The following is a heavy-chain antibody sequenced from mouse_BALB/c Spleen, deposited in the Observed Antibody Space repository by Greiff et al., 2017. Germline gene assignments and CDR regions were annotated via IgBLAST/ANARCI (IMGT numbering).Heavy chain of an antibody. CDR1: GFTFSSYA. CDR2: ISSGGST. D-gene: IGHD2-4*01. CDR3: ASIYYDYSMDY. Sequence: VQLKESGGGLVQPGGSLKLSCAASGFTFSSYAMSWVRQTPEKRLEWVASISSGGSTYYPDSVKGRFTISRDNARNILYLQMSSLRSEDTAMYYCASIYYDYSMDYWGQGTSVTVSS. J-gene: IGHJ4*01. V-gene: IGHV5-6-5*01.